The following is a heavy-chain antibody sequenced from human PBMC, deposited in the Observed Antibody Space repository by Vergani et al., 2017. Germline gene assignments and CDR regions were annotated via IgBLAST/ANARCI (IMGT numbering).Heavy chain of an antibody. Sequence: EVQLVESGGGLVKPGGSLRLSCEASGFNFSSDSMNWVRQAPGKGLEWVSSISSSGSYIYYADSVKGRFTISRDNAKNSLYLQMNSLRAEDTAVYYCARGGSGGVLDYWGQGTLVTVSS. J-gene: IGHJ4*02. CDR1: GFNFSSDS. V-gene: IGHV3-21*01. CDR3: ARGGSGGVLDY. D-gene: IGHD2-15*01. CDR2: ISSSGSYI.